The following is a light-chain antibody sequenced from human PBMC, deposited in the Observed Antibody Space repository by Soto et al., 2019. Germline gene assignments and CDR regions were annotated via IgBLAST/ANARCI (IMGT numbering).Light chain of an antibody. J-gene: IGKJ4*02. CDR1: QSVSSY. Sequence: EIVLTQSPATLSLSPGERATLSCRASQSVSSYLAWYQQKPGQAPRRLIYDASNRATGIPARFSGSGSGTDFTLTISRLEPEDFAVYYCQQRSNWPTFGGGTKVEIK. V-gene: IGKV3-11*01. CDR3: QQRSNWPT. CDR2: DAS.